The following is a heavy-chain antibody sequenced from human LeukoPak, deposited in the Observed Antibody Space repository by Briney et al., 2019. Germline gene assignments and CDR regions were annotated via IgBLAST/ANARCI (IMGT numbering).Heavy chain of an antibody. J-gene: IGHJ4*02. V-gene: IGHV3-53*01. CDR1: ESIVSSNY. D-gene: IGHD1-26*01. CDR3: ASSGNYYPYLLDY. CDR2: LYSGGST. Sequence: GGSLRLSCAASESIVSSNYMSWVRQAPGKGLEWVSVLYSGGSTYYADSVKGRFTISRDNSQNTLYLQMNSLRAEDTAVYYCASSGNYYPYLLDYWGQGTLVTVSS.